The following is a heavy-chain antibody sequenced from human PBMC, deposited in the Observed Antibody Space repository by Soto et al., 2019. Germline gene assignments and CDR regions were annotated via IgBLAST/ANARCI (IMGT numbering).Heavy chain of an antibody. CDR2: IYYSXST. CDR3: SRDRKVLEGAMDV. CDR1: GASSGPYY. Sequence: SETISLTSSFSGASSGPYYLNWVRQPAGKGLEWLGHIYYSXSTNYNPSLKSRVTMSLDTSKTQFSLKLNSVSAADTAVYYCSRDRKVLEGAMDVGGQGTTVTVS. J-gene: IGHJ6*01. V-gene: IGHV4-4*07.